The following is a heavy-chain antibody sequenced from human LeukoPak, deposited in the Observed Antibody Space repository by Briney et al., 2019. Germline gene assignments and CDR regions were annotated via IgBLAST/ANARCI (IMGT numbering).Heavy chain of an antibody. D-gene: IGHD3-3*01. Sequence: PGGSLRLSCAASGFTFSNYAMSWVRQAPGKGLEWVSSISDSGGSTYSADSVKGRFTISRDNSKNTLYLQMNSLRAEDTAVYYCAKHSITIFGVYYYYGMDVWGQGTTVTVSS. CDR1: GFTFSNYA. CDR3: AKHSITIFGVYYYYGMDV. J-gene: IGHJ6*02. V-gene: IGHV3-23*01. CDR2: ISDSGGST.